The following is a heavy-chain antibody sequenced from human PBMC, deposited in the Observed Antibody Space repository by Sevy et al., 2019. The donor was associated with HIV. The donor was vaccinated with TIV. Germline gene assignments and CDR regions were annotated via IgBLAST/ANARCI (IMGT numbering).Heavy chain of an antibody. J-gene: IGHJ4*02. CDR3: ARESGDCSSTSCYEGVFDY. CDR1: GGSISSGNYY. V-gene: IGHV4-61*02. CDR2: IYTRGGT. Sequence: SETLSLTCTVSGGSISSGNYYWSWIRQPAGKGLEWIGRIYTRGGTNYNPSLKSRVTLSVDTSKNQFSLKLSSVTAADTAVYYGARESGDCSSTSCYEGVFDYWGQGTLVTVSS. D-gene: IGHD2-2*01.